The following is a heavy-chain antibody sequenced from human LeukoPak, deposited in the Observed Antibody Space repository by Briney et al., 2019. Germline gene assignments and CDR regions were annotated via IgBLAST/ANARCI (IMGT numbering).Heavy chain of an antibody. D-gene: IGHD3-16*02. J-gene: IGHJ4*02. CDR3: ARWFGGRIAKGEHYFDY. CDR2: INYSGNT. V-gene: IGHV4-39*01. CDR1: GGSISSSSFL. Sequence: PSETLSLTCSVSGGSISSSSFLWGWIRQTPGKGLEWIGTINYSGNTYYTPSLRSRITVSLNTSKNQFSLKLSSVTAADTAVYFCARWFGGRIAKGEHYFDYWGQGTLVTVSS.